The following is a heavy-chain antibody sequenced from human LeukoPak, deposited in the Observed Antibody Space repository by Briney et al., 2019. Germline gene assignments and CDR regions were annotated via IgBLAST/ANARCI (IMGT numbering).Heavy chain of an antibody. D-gene: IGHD6-13*01. V-gene: IGHV3-7*01. CDR1: GFTFSSYW. J-gene: IGHJ4*02. CDR2: IKQDGSEK. CDR3: ARDIAAAGWITVDY. Sequence: PGGSLRLSCAASGFTFSSYWMSWVRQAPGKGLEWVANIKQDGSEKYYVDSVKGRFTISRDNAKNSLYLQMNSLRAEDTAVYYCARDIAAAGWITVDYWGQGTLVTVSS.